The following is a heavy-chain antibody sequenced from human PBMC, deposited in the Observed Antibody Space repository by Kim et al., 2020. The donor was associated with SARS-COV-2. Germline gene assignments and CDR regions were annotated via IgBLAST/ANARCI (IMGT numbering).Heavy chain of an antibody. CDR1: GYTFTSYG. CDR2: ISAYNGNT. J-gene: IGHJ2*01. Sequence: ASVKVSCKASGYTFTSYGISWVRQAPGQGLEWMGWISAYNGNTNYAQKLQGRVTMTTDTSTSTAYMELRSLRSDDTAVYYCARVWSVGIFGVVIQTHWYFDLWGRGTLVTVSS. D-gene: IGHD3-3*01. V-gene: IGHV1-18*01. CDR3: ARVWSVGIFGVVIQTHWYFDL.